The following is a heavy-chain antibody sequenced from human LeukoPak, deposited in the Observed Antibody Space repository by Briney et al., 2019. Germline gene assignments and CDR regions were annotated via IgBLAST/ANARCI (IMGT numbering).Heavy chain of an antibody. CDR1: DASISSYS. CDR2: IYYSGST. J-gene: IGHJ5*02. D-gene: IGHD3-22*01. Sequence: SETLSLTCTVSDASISSYSWSWIRQPPGKGLEWIGYIYYSGSTNYNPSLKSRVTISVDTSKNQFSLKLSSVTAADTAVYYCARDSSSGYYYWFDPWGQGALVTVSS. V-gene: IGHV4-59*01. CDR3: ARDSSSGYYYWFDP.